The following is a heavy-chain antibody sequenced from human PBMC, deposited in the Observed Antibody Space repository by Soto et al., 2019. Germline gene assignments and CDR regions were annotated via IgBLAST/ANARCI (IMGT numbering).Heavy chain of an antibody. J-gene: IGHJ6*02. CDR1: GGSFSGYY. CDR2: INHSGST. V-gene: IGHV4-34*01. D-gene: IGHD6-19*01. Sequence: QVQLQQWGAGLLKPSETLSLTCAVYGGSFSGYYWSWIRQPPGKGLEWIGEINHSGSTNYNPSLKVRGPIAEDPPKNQSALKLGSVPAADSAVYYCARGRGAVAGTKMHSSSGMDVWGQGTTVTVSS. CDR3: ARGRGAVAGTKMHSSSGMDV.